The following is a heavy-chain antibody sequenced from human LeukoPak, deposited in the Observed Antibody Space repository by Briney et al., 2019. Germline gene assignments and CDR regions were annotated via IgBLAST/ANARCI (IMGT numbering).Heavy chain of an antibody. V-gene: IGHV4-34*01. Sequence: TSETLSLTCAVYGGSFSGYYWSWIRQPPGKGLEWIGEINHSGSTNYNPSRKSRVTISVDTSKNQFSLKLSSVTAADTAVYYCARGKWLRPYYFDYWGQGTLVTVSS. J-gene: IGHJ4*02. CDR3: ARGKWLRPYYFDY. D-gene: IGHD5-12*01. CDR1: GGSFSGYY. CDR2: INHSGST.